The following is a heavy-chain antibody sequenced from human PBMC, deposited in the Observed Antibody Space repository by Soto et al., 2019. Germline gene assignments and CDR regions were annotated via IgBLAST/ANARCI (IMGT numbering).Heavy chain of an antibody. CDR1: GFTFNSYA. J-gene: IGHJ5*02. V-gene: IGHV3-23*01. CDR3: AKGVTTIVATGSWFDH. Sequence: XGSLGLSCAVSGFTFNSYAMNWVRQAPGKGLEWVSSISGSGRTTYYADAVKGRFTISRDNSKNTLFLQMKSLRSEDTAVYYCAKGVTTIVATGSWFDHWGQGTLVTVSS. CDR2: ISGSGRTT. D-gene: IGHD5-12*01.